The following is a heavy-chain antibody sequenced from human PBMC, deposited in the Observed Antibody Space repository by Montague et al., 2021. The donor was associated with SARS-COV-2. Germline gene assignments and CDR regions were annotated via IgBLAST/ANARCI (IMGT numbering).Heavy chain of an antibody. J-gene: IGHJ5*02. D-gene: IGHD6-13*01. CDR2: IYYSGST. CDR3: ARKGMKYSSIWSTGGNWYDP. CDR1: GGSISSSSYY. Sequence: SETLSLTCTVSGGSISSSSYYWGWIRQLPGKGLEWIGSIYYSGSTYYNPSLKSRVTISVDTSKNQFSLKLSSVTAADTAVYYCARKGMKYSSIWSTGGNWYDPWGQGTLVTVSS. V-gene: IGHV4-39*01.